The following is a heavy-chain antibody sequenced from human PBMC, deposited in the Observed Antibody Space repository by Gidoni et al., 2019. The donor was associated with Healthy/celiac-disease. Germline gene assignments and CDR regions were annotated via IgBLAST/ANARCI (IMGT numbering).Heavy chain of an antibody. Sequence: EVQLVESGGGWVQPGGSLKLSCAASGFPFRGSAMHWVRQASGKGLEWVGRIRSKANSYATAYAASVKGRFTISRDDSKNTAYLQMNSLKTEDTAVYYCTRHSHYYDSSGLDYWGQGTLVTVSS. CDR2: IRSKANSYAT. V-gene: IGHV3-73*01. D-gene: IGHD3-22*01. CDR1: GFPFRGSA. CDR3: TRHSHYYDSSGLDY. J-gene: IGHJ4*02.